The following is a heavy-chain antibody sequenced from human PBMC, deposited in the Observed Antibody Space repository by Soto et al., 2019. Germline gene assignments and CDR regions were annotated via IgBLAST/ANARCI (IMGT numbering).Heavy chain of an antibody. Sequence: EVQLVESGGGLVQPGGSLRLSCAASGFTFSSHSMNWVRQTPGKGLEWVSYISSTSSTMYYADSVKGRCTISRDSAKNSLFLQMNSRRPEDTAVYYCTAGGVSSGSGYWGQGTLVTVSS. D-gene: IGHD3-16*01. CDR1: GFTFSSHS. CDR2: ISSTSSTM. V-gene: IGHV3-48*01. J-gene: IGHJ4*02. CDR3: TAGGVSSGSGY.